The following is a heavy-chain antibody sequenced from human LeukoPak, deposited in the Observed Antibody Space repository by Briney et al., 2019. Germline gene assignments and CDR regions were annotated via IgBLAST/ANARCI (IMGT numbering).Heavy chain of an antibody. CDR1: GGTFSRFT. V-gene: IGHV1-46*04. J-gene: IGHJ4*02. CDR3: ARDQEGFDY. CDR2: IYPRDGST. Sequence: GASVKVSCKASGGTFSRFTISWVRQAPGQGFEWMGMIYPRDGSTSYAQKLQGRVTVTRDTSTSTVHMELSGLRSEDTAVYYCARDQEGFDYWGQGTLVTVSS.